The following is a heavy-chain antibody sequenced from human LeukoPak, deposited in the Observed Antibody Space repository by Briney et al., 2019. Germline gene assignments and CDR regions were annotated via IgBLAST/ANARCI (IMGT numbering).Heavy chain of an antibody. CDR3: AKQLGYCSDGSCYFPY. Sequence: PGRSLRLSCAASGFTFSSYAMHWVRQAPGKGLEWVAVISYDGGNKYYADSVQGRFTISRDNSKSTLCLQMNSLRAEDTAVYYCAKQLGYCSDGSCYFPYWGQGTLVTVSS. J-gene: IGHJ4*02. CDR1: GFTFSSYA. D-gene: IGHD2-15*01. V-gene: IGHV3-30-3*02. CDR2: ISYDGGNK.